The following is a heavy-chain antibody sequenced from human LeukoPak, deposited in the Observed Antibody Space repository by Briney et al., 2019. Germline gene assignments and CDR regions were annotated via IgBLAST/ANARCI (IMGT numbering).Heavy chain of an antibody. Sequence: GRSLRLSCAASGFTFSSYAMHWVRQAPGKGQEWMAVISYDGSNKYYADSVKGRFTISRDNSKNTLYLQMNSLRAEDTAVYYCARDPGEIPDIWGQGTMVTVSS. J-gene: IGHJ3*02. CDR1: GFTFSSYA. CDR2: ISYDGSNK. V-gene: IGHV3-30-3*01. CDR3: ARDPGEIPDI. D-gene: IGHD3-16*01.